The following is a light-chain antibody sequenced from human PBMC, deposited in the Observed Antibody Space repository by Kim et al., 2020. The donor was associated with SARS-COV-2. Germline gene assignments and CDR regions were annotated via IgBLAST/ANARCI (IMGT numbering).Light chain of an antibody. CDR1: SSDVGGYND. CDR3: CSYAGSYTWV. J-gene: IGLJ3*02. Sequence: GQSVTISCTGTSSDVGGYNDVSWYQQQPGKAPKLMIYDGSKRPSGVPDRFSGSKSGNTASLTISGLQAEDEADYYCCSYAGSYTWVFGGGTQLTVL. V-gene: IGLV2-11*01. CDR2: DGS.